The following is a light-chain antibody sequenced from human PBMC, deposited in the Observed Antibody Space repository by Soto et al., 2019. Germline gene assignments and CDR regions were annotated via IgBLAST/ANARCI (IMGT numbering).Light chain of an antibody. CDR1: SSDVGSYNL. J-gene: IGLJ2*01. CDR2: EGS. CDR3: CSYAGSSTFEV. V-gene: IGLV2-23*03. Sequence: QSVLTQPASVSGSPGQSITISCTGNSSDVGSYNLVSWYQQHPGKAPKLMIYEGSKRPSGVSNRFSGSKSGNTASLTISGLQAEDEADYYCCSYAGSSTFEVFGGGTKVTVL.